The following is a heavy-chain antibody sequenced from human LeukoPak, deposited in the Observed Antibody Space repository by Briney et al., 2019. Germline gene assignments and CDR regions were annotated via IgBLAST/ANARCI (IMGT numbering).Heavy chain of an antibody. V-gene: IGHV4-34*01. D-gene: IGHD5-12*01. CDR3: ACHAVRYSAYDREEDAFDI. J-gene: IGHJ3*02. CDR1: GGFFTGYY. Sequence: SETLSLTCAVYGGFFTGYYWRWLRQPPGKGLEWIGEINHSGSTKYNPSLKSRVTISVDTSTNQFFLGLTSVTAADTAVYYCACHAVRYSAYDREEDAFDIWGQGTTVTVSS. CDR2: INHSGST.